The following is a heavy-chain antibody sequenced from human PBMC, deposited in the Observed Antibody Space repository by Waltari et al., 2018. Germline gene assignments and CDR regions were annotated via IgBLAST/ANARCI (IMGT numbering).Heavy chain of an antibody. CDR2: IYYSGST. Sequence: QVQLQESGPGLVKPSETLSLTCTVSGGSISSYYWSWIRQPPGKGLEWIGYIYYSGSTNYSPSLKSRVTISVDTSKNQFSLKLSSVTAADTAVYYCARAQWGSWFDPWGQGTLVTVSS. CDR1: GGSISSYY. CDR3: ARAQWGSWFDP. J-gene: IGHJ5*02. V-gene: IGHV4-59*01. D-gene: IGHD6-19*01.